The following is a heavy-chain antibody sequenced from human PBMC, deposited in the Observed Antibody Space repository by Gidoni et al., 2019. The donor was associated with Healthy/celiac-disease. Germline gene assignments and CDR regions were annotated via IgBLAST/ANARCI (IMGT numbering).Heavy chain of an antibody. CDR2: IAYDGSNK. CDR3: ARDGRPDGYNWVLHFDY. V-gene: IGHV3-30*01. J-gene: IGHJ4*02. CDR1: GFPFSSYA. D-gene: IGHD5-12*01. Sequence: QVQLVESGGGVVQPGRSLRLSCAASGFPFSSYAMHWVRQAPGKGLEWVAVIAYDGSNKYYADSVKGRFTISRDNSKNTLYLQMNSLRAEDTAVYYCARDGRPDGYNWVLHFDYWGQGTLVTVSS.